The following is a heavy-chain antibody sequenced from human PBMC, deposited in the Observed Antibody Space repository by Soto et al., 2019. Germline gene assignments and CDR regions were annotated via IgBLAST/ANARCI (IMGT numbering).Heavy chain of an antibody. J-gene: IGHJ6*02. D-gene: IGHD6-13*01. V-gene: IGHV1-2*04. CDR1: GYTFTGYY. CDR3: ARARAPSLSSWSHYYYYGMDV. Sequence: ASVKVSCKASGYTFTGYYMHWVRQAPGQGLEWMGWINPNSGGTNYAQKFQGWVTMTRDTSISTAYMELSRLRSDDTAVYYCARARAPSLSSWSHYYYYGMDVWGQGTTVTVSS. CDR2: INPNSGGT.